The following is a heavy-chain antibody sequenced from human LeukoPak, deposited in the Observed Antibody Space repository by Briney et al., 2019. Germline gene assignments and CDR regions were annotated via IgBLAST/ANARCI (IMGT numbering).Heavy chain of an antibody. V-gene: IGHV3-15*01. CDR3: AIPKDSEYFQH. Sequence: NPGGSLRLSCAASGFSFRNAWFSWVRQAPGKGLEWVGRIKSKEAGGTTDYAAPLRGRFTISRDDSNNTLFLEMDSLKTEDTAMYYCAIPKDSEYFQHWGQGTLATVSS. CDR1: GFSFRNAW. D-gene: IGHD2-15*01. J-gene: IGHJ1*01. CDR2: IKSKEAGGTT.